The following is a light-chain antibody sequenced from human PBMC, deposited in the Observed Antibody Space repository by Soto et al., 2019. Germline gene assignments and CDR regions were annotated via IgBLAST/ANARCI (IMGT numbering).Light chain of an antibody. Sequence: QSALTQPPSASGSPGQSVTISCTGTSSDVGGYNYVSWYQQHPGKAPKLIIYEVNKRPSGVPARFSGSKSGNTASLTVSGLQAEDEADYYCSSYASSNRVVFGGGTKLTVL. CDR3: SSYASSNRVV. CDR2: EVN. V-gene: IGLV2-8*01. J-gene: IGLJ2*01. CDR1: SSDVGGYNY.